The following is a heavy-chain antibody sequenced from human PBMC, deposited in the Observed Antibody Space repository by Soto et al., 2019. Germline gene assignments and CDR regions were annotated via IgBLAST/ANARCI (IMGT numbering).Heavy chain of an antibody. V-gene: IGHV3-33*08. D-gene: IGHD3-3*01. CDR1: GFTFSDYG. Sequence: QVHLVESGGGVVQPGGSLRLSCAGSGFTFSDYGMPWVRQAPGKGLEWVAVLWYDGSGEYYTDSVRGRFTISRVNSKNTLYLQMNNRRDEDTGVYYCARDSVRFLEHFSKDYFDYWGQGTRVTVSS. CDR2: LWYDGSGE. CDR3: ARDSVRFLEHFSKDYFDY. J-gene: IGHJ4*02.